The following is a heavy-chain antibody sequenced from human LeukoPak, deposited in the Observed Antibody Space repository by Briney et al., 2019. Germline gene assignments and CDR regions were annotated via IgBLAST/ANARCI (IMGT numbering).Heavy chain of an antibody. V-gene: IGHV3-30-3*01. D-gene: IGHD1-26*01. J-gene: IGHJ5*02. Sequence: GGSLRLSCAASGFTFSSYGMHWVRQAPGKGLEWVAVISYDGSNKYYADSVKGRFTISRDNSKNTLYLQMTSLRPEDTAVYYCTGGLGAIRGGWFDPWGQGTLVTVSS. CDR1: GFTFSSYG. CDR3: TGGLGAIRGGWFDP. CDR2: ISYDGSNK.